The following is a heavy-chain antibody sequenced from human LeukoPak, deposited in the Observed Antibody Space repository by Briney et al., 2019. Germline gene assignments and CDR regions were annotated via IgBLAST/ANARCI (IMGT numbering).Heavy chain of an antibody. CDR3: ATSGGDDYGALDY. V-gene: IGHV3-23*01. CDR1: GFTFSSYA. CDR2: ISGSGGST. Sequence: PGGSLRLSCAASGFTFSSYAMSWVRQAPGKGLEWVSAISGSGGSTYYADPVKGRFTISRDNSKNTLYLQMNSLRAEDTAVYYCATSGGDDYGALDYWGQGTLVTVSS. D-gene: IGHD4-17*01. J-gene: IGHJ4*02.